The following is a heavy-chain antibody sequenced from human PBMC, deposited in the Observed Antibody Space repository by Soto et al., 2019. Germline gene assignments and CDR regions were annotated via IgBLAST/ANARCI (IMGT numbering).Heavy chain of an antibody. V-gene: IGHV1-8*01. Sequence: ASVKVSCKASGYTFTSYDINWVRQATGQGLEWMGWMNPNSGNTGYAQKFQGRVTMTRNTSISTAYMELSSLRSEDTAVYYCARGGLWQILYYFDYWGQGTMVTVSS. CDR3: ARGGLWQILYYFDY. CDR2: MNPNSGNT. J-gene: IGHJ4*02. CDR1: GYTFTSYD. D-gene: IGHD3-16*01.